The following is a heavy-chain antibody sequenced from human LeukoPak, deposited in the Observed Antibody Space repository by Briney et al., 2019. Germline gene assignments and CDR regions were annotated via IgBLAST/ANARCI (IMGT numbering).Heavy chain of an antibody. CDR1: GGSISSYY. Sequence: PSETLPLTCTVSGGSISSYYWGWIRQPAGKGLEWIGRIYTSGSTNYNPSLKSRVTMSVDTSKNQFSLKLSSVTAADTAAYYCASARTTAFMDVWGKGTTVAVPS. D-gene: IGHD2-2*01. CDR3: ASARTTAFMDV. V-gene: IGHV4-4*07. J-gene: IGHJ6*04. CDR2: IYTSGST.